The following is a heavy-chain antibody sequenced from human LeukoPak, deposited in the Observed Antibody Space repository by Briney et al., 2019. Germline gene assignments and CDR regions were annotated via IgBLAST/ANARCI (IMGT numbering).Heavy chain of an antibody. CDR2: IDISGST. Sequence: SETLSLTCAVSSGSISSGRYYWSWIRQPAGKGLEWIGRIDISGSTYYNPSLKSRVTISVDRSKNQFSLKLSSVTAADTAVYYCAREERDIVAVLGNYWGQGTLVTVSS. D-gene: IGHD2-2*01. CDR3: AREERDIVAVLGNY. V-gene: IGHV4-61*02. CDR1: SGSISSGRYY. J-gene: IGHJ4*02.